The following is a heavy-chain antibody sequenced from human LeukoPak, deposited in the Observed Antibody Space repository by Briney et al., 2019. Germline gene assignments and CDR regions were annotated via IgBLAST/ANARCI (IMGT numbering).Heavy chain of an antibody. CDR2: IRSKANSYAT. D-gene: IGHD3-10*01. CDR1: GFTFSGSA. Sequence: GGSLRLSCAASGFTFSGSAMHWVRQASGKGLEWVGRIRSKANSYATAYAASVKGRFTISRDDSKNTAYLQMNSLTAEDTAFYYCAKVPYSDYGSGRPPFMEVWGQGTTVIVSS. V-gene: IGHV3-73*01. J-gene: IGHJ6*02. CDR3: AKVPYSDYGSGRPPFMEV.